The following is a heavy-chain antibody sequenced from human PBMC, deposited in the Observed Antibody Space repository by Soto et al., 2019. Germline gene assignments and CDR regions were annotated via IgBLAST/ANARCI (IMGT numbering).Heavy chain of an antibody. V-gene: IGHV3-33*01. Sequence: GGSLRLSCAASGFTFSSYCMHWVRQAPGKGLEWVAVIWYDGSNKYYADSVKGRFTISRDNSTNTLYLQMNSLRAEDTAVYYCARVNPHYYYGMDVWGQGTTVTVSS. CDR3: ARVNPHYYYGMDV. J-gene: IGHJ6*02. CDR1: GFTFSSYC. CDR2: IWYDGSNK.